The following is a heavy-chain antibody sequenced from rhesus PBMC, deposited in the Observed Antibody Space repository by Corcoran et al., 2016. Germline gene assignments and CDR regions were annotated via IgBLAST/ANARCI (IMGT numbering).Heavy chain of an antibody. Sequence: QVQLQEAGPGLVKPSETLSLTSPVASGPTSGYYWSWIRRPPGNGLEWIGRIYGSGGSTDYNPSLKSRVTISTDTSKNQFSLKLSSVTAADTAVYFCARRPNSGDWSLDYWGQGVLVTVSS. V-gene: IGHV4-160*01. D-gene: IGHD6-37*01. CDR2: IYGSGGST. J-gene: IGHJ4*01. CDR3: ARRPNSGDWSLDY. CDR1: SGPTSGYY.